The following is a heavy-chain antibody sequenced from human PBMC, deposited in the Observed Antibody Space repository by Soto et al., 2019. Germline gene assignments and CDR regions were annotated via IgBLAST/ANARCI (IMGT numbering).Heavy chain of an antibody. CDR2: IDPSDSYT. V-gene: IGHV5-10-1*01. Sequence: PGESLKISCKGSGYSFTSYWISWVRQMPGKGLEWMGRIDPSDSYTNYSPSFQGHVTISADKSISTAYLQWSSLKASDTAMYYCASPLYSSSSNSGMDVWGQGTTVTSP. D-gene: IGHD6-6*01. CDR1: GYSFTSYW. CDR3: ASPLYSSSSNSGMDV. J-gene: IGHJ6*02.